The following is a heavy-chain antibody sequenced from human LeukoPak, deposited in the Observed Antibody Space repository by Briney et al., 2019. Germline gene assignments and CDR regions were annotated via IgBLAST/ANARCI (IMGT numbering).Heavy chain of an antibody. CDR2: INHSGST. CDR3: ARGLVTANYAMDV. Sequence: SETMSLTCAVYGGSFSGYYWSWIRQPPGKGLEWIGEINHSGSTNYNPSLKSRVTISVDTSKNQFSLNLNSVTAADTAVYYCARGLVTANYAMDVWGQGTTVTVSS. J-gene: IGHJ6*02. CDR1: GGSFSGYY. V-gene: IGHV4-34*01. D-gene: IGHD5-18*01.